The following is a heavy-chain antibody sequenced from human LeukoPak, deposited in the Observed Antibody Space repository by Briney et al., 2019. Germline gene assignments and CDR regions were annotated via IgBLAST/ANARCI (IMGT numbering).Heavy chain of an antibody. J-gene: IGHJ4*02. D-gene: IGHD1-26*01. Sequence: GGSLRLSCAASGLTFRTYGMHWVRQAPGKGLEWVAVIWYDGNNKYYAESVKGRFTISRDNSKNTLYLQMNSLRAEDTAVYYCAKDGSYYDFGYFDYWGQGTLVTVSS. CDR3: AKDGSYYDFGYFDY. V-gene: IGHV3-33*06. CDR1: GLTFRTYG. CDR2: IWYDGNNK.